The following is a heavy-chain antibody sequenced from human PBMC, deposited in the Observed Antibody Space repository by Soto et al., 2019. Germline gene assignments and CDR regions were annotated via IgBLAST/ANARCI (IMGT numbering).Heavy chain of an antibody. CDR3: ARSPGPRGSGWHSSY. V-gene: IGHV1-3*01. Sequence: SCKASGYTFTSYARHWVHQAPGQRLEWMGWINAGNGNTKYSQKFQGRVTITRDTSASTAYMELSSLRSEDTAVYYCARSPGPRGSGWHSSYWGQGTLVIVSS. CDR1: GYTFTSYA. D-gene: IGHD6-19*01. CDR2: INAGNGNT. J-gene: IGHJ4*02.